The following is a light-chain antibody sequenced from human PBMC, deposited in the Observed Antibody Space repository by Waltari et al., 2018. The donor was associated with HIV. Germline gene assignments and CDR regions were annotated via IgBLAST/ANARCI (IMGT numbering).Light chain of an antibody. V-gene: IGLV1-47*01. Sequence: QSVPTQPPSASGTPGQRVAIACSGSNSNTGSNFVYWYQQLPGTPPKLLIYKDNQRPSGVPERFSASKSGSSSSMTISGLRSEDEAEYYCATWDDILSGYLFGTGTKVTVL. CDR1: NSNTGSNF. J-gene: IGLJ1*01. CDR2: KDN. CDR3: ATWDDILSGYL.